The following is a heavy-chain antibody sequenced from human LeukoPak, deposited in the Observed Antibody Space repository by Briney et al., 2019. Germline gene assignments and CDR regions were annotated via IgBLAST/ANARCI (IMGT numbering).Heavy chain of an antibody. D-gene: IGHD5-24*01. CDR3: AKDRYGMAIDY. V-gene: IGHV3-30*18. J-gene: IGHJ4*02. Sequence: GGYLRLSCAASGFTFSSYGMHWVRQAPGKGLEWVAVISYDGSNKYYADSVKGRFTISRDNSKNTLYLQMNSLRAEDTAVYYCAKDRYGMAIDYWGQGTLVTVSS. CDR2: ISYDGSNK. CDR1: GFTFSSYG.